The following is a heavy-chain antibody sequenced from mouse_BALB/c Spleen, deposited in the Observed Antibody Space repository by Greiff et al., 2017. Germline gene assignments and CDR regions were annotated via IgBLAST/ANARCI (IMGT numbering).Heavy chain of an antibody. V-gene: IGHV3-2*02. CDR2: ISYSGST. J-gene: IGHJ4*01. CDR3: AREGMITTGAMDY. D-gene: IGHD2-4*01. Sequence: EVKLMESGPGLVKPSQSLSLTCTVTGYSITSDYAWNWIRQFPGNKLEWMGYISYSGSTSYNPSLKSRISITRDTSKNQFFLQLNSVTTEDTATYYCAREGMITTGAMDYWGQGTSVTVSS. CDR1: GYSITSDYA.